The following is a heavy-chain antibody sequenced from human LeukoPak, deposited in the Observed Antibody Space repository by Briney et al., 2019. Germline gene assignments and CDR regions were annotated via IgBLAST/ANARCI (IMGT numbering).Heavy chain of an antibody. CDR3: AKATLSRHCSGGSCPPSYYYYGMDV. CDR2: ISWNSGSI. CDR1: GFTFDDYA. Sequence: GGSLRLSCAASGFTFDDYAMHWVRQAPGKGLEWVSGISWNSGSIGYADSVKGRFTISRDNAKNSLYLQMNSLRAEDTALYYCAKATLSRHCSGGSCPPSYYYYGMDVWGQGTTVTVSS. D-gene: IGHD2-15*01. J-gene: IGHJ6*02. V-gene: IGHV3-9*01.